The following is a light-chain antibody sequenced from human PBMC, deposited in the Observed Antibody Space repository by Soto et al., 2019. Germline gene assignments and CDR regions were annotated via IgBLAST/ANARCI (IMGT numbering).Light chain of an antibody. Sequence: DIQMTQSPSTLSASVGDRVIVTCRASQTISKWLAWFQQKPGKAPKLLIYEASSVESGVPSRFSGSGSGTEFTLTISSLQPDEFATYYCQHYSTDPSFGGGTKVEIK. CDR1: QTISKW. J-gene: IGKJ4*01. V-gene: IGKV1-5*03. CDR2: EAS. CDR3: QHYSTDPS.